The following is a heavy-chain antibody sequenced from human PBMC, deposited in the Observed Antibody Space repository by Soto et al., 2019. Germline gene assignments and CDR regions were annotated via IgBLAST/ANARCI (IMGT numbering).Heavy chain of an antibody. Sequence: SETLSLTCAVSGVSIHNSHSFWAWIRQPPGKGLEFIGSVYYSGGANYNPSLKSRVTISVDTSKNQLSPRVNSVTAADTAVYYCGRVVEGATRHTDFDSWGQGTLVTVSS. CDR1: GVSIHNSHSF. CDR2: VYYSGGA. J-gene: IGHJ5*01. D-gene: IGHD2-15*01. V-gene: IGHV4-39*01. CDR3: GRVVEGATRHTDFDS.